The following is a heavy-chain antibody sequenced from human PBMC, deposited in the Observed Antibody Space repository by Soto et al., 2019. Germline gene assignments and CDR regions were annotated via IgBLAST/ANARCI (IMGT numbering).Heavy chain of an antibody. CDR2: IIPILGIA. CDR1: GGTFSTYI. CDR3: AGRLDGDYGDFDY. D-gene: IGHD4-17*01. V-gene: IGHV1-69*02. J-gene: IGHJ4*01. Sequence: QVQLVQSGAEVKKPGSSVKVSCKASGGTFSTYIISWVRQAPGQGLEWMGRIIPILGIANYAQKFQGRVTITADKSTSTAYMELSSLRSEDTAVYYCAGRLDGDYGDFDYCGHGTLVTVSS.